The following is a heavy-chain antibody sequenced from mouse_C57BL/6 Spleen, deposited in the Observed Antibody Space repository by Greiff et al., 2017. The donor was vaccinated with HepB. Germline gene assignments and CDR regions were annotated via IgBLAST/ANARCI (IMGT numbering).Heavy chain of an antibody. CDR1: GYTFTSYW. Sequence: VQLQQPGAELVKPGASVKLSCKASGYTFTSYWMQWVKQRPGQGLEWIGEIDPSDSYTNYNQKFKGKATLTVDTSSSTAYMQLSSLTSEDSAVYYCARQPITTVYAMDYWGQGTSVTVSS. V-gene: IGHV1-50*01. D-gene: IGHD1-1*01. J-gene: IGHJ4*01. CDR2: IDPSDSYT. CDR3: ARQPITTVYAMDY.